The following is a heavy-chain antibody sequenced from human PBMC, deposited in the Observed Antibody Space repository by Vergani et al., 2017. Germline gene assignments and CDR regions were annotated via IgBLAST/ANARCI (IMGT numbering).Heavy chain of an antibody. Sequence: QITLKESGPTLVKPTQTLTLTCTFSGFSLSTSGVGVGWIRQPPGKALEWLALIYWNDDKRYSPSLKSRLTITKDTSKNQLVLTMTNMDPVDTATYYCAHSRVVRGTHPSCYNYDMDVWGKGTTVTVSS. CDR3: AHSRVVRGTHPSCYNYDMDV. V-gene: IGHV2-5*01. CDR2: IYWNDDK. CDR1: GFSLSTSGVG. D-gene: IGHD3-10*01. J-gene: IGHJ6*03.